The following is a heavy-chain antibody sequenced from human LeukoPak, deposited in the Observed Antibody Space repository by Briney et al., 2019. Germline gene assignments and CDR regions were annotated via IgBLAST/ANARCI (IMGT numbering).Heavy chain of an antibody. J-gene: IGHJ5*02. V-gene: IGHV1-18*01. CDR1: GYTFTSYG. CDR3: ARLVGGGNKYYDILTGYYKNLPEPPPAKGVLSWFDP. D-gene: IGHD3-9*01. CDR2: ISAYNGNT. Sequence: ASVKVSCKASGYTFTSYGISWVRQAPGQGLEWMGWISAYNGNTNYAQKLKGSVTMTTDTSTSTAYMELRSLRSDDTAVYYCARLVGGGNKYYDILTGYYKNLPEPPPAKGVLSWFDPWGQGTLVTVSS.